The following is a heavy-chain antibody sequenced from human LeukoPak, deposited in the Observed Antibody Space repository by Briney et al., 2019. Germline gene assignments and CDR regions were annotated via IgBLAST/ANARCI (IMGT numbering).Heavy chain of an antibody. D-gene: IGHD3-10*01. CDR3: ARSLEYYYGSGSLVYGMDV. CDR2: INPNSGNT. Sequence: GASVKVSCKASGYTFTGYYMQWVRQAPGQGLEWMGWINPNSGNTGYAQKFQGRVTMTRNTSISTAYMELSSLRSEDTAVYYCARSLEYYYGSGSLVYGMDVWGQGTTVTVSS. CDR1: GYTFTGYY. V-gene: IGHV1-8*02. J-gene: IGHJ6*02.